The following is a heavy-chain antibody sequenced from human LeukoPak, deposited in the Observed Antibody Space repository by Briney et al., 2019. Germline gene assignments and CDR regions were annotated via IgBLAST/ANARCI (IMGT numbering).Heavy chain of an antibody. CDR2: ISYDGSNK. V-gene: IGHV3-30*18. J-gene: IGHJ4*02. Sequence: SLRLSSAAAAVASISTSMYYVRQAPGKGLEWVAVISYDGSNKYYADSVKGRFTISRDNSKNTLYLQINSLSAEDTAVYYCAKCSCSCWYGGSIDDYGGQGTLVTVSS. CDR3: AKCSCSCWYGGSIDDY. CDR1: AVASISTS. D-gene: IGHD6-19*01.